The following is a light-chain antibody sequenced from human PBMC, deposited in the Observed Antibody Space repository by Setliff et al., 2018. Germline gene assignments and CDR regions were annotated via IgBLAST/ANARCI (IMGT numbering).Light chain of an antibody. CDR3: SSYTSSSTPYV. V-gene: IGLV2-8*01. Sequence: LAQPPSASGSPGQSVTISCTGTSSDVGGYNYVSWYQQHPGKAPKLMIYEVSKRPSGVPDRFSGSKSGNTASLTISGLQAEDEADYYCSSYTSSSTPYVFGTGTKVTVL. J-gene: IGLJ1*01. CDR2: EVS. CDR1: SSDVGGYNY.